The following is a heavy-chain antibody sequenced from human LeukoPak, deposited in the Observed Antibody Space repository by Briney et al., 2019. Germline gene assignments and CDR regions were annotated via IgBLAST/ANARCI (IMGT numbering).Heavy chain of an antibody. CDR2: IKYDGSDK. CDR1: GFTFSSYW. J-gene: IGHJ4*02. V-gene: IGHV3-7*01. Sequence: GGSLRLSCAASGFTFSSYWMSWVRQAPGKGLEWVATIKYDGSDKYYVDSVKGRFTISRDNAKNSLYLQMNSLSGEDTAVYFCARPSFRSGSYFDHWGQGTLVTVSS. CDR3: ARPSFRSGSYFDH. D-gene: IGHD3-3*01.